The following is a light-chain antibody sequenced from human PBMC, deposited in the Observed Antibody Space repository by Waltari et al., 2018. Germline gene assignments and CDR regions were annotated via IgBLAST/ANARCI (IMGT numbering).Light chain of an antibody. CDR1: QSLLHSDGKTY. CDR2: EAS. Sequence: DIVMTQTPLSLSVTPGQPASISCKSSQSLLHSDGKTYLYWYLQKPGQSPPLLIYEASSRFAGVPDRFSGSGSGTDFTLKISRVEAEDVGVYYCLQSIQPLTFGPGTKVDFK. CDR3: LQSIQPLT. V-gene: IGKV2D-29*02. J-gene: IGKJ3*01.